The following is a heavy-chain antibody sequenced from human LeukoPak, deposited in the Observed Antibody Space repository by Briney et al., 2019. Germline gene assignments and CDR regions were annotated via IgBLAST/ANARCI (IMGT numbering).Heavy chain of an antibody. J-gene: IGHJ6*03. CDR1: GFTFSSYW. CDR3: ARDVHRGTVTTDVTMDV. V-gene: IGHV3-7*01. Sequence: PGGSLRLSCAASGFTFSSYWMSWVRQAPGKGLEWVANIKQDGSEKYYVDSVKGRFTISRDNAKNSLYLQMNSLRAEDTAVYYCARDVHRGTVTTDVTMDVWGKGTTVTVSS. D-gene: IGHD4-17*01. CDR2: IKQDGSEK.